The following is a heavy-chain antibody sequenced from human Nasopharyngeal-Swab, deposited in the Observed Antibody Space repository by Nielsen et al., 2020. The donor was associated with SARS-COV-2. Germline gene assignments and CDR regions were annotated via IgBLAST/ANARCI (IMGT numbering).Heavy chain of an antibody. D-gene: IGHD4-17*01. V-gene: IGHV3-21*01. CDR3: ARGPAGSYGDFDY. CDR2: ISTSSTNL. J-gene: IGHJ4*02. Sequence: VRQAPGKGLERVSSISTSSTNLYYADSVKGRFTISRDNARNSLYLQMNSLRVEDTAVYYCARGPAGSYGDFDYWGQGILVTVSS.